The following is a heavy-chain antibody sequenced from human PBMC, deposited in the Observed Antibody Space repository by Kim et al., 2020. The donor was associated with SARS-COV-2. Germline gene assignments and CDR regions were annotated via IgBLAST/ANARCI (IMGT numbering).Heavy chain of an antibody. V-gene: IGHV4-34*01. CDR1: GGSFSGYY. CDR3: ARGPSVLRYFDWLLSKGFDY. J-gene: IGHJ4*02. CDR2: INHSGST. D-gene: IGHD3-9*01. Sequence: SETLSLTCAVYGGSFSGYYWSWIRQPPGKGLEWIGEINHSGSTNYNPSLKSRVTISVDTSKNQFSLKLSSVTAADTAVYYCARGPSVLRYFDWLLSKGFDYWGQGTLVTVSS.